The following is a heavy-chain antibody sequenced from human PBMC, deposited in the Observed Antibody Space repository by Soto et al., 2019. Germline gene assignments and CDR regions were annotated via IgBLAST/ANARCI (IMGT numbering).Heavy chain of an antibody. J-gene: IGHJ4*02. V-gene: IGHV3-30-3*01. CDR1: GFTFSSYA. CDR2: ISYDGSNK. D-gene: IGHD6-19*01. CDR3: ARGEYSSGWTFPILDY. Sequence: QVQLVESGGGVVQPGRSLRLSCAASGFTFSSYAMHWVRQVPGKGLEWVAVISYDGSNKYYADSVKGRFTISRDNSKNTLYLQMNSLRAEDTAVYYCARGEYSSGWTFPILDYWGQGTLVTVSS.